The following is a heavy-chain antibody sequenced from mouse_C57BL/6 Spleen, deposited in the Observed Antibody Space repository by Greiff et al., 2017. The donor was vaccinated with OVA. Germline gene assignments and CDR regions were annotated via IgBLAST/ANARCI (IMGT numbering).Heavy chain of an antibody. CDR1: GYTFTSYW. D-gene: IGHD1-1*02. J-gene: IGHJ4*01. CDR2: IHPNSGST. CDR3: AYVRAMDY. Sequence: QVQLQQPGAELVKPGASVKLSCKASGYTFTSYWLHWVKQRPGQGLEWIGMIHPNSGSTKYNEKFKSKATLTVDKSSRTAYMQLSSLTAEDSAVYYCAYVRAMDYWGQGTSVTVSS. V-gene: IGHV1-64*01.